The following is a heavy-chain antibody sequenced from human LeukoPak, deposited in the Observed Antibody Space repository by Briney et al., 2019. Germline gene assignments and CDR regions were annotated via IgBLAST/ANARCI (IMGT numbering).Heavy chain of an antibody. Sequence: ASVKVSCKASGYTFTSYAMHWVRQAPGQRLEWMGWINAGNGNTKYSQKFQGGVTITRDTSASTAYMELSSLRSEDTAVYYCARYAMVRGVITAFDYWGQGTLVTVSS. CDR3: ARYAMVRGVITAFDY. J-gene: IGHJ4*02. CDR1: GYTFTSYA. V-gene: IGHV1-3*01. CDR2: INAGNGNT. D-gene: IGHD3-10*01.